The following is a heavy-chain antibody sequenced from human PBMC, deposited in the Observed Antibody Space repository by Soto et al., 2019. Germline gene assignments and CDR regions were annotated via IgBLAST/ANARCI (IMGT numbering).Heavy chain of an antibody. CDR1: GFTFSSYA. V-gene: IGHV3-23*01. D-gene: IGHD5-18*01. CDR3: AKLPYSYGLKVFDY. Sequence: HPGGSLRLSCAASGFTFSSYAMSWVRQAPGKGLEWVSAISGSGGSTYYADSVKGRFTISRDNSKNTLYPQMNSLRAEDTAVYYCAKLPYSYGLKVFDYWGQGTLVTVSS. J-gene: IGHJ4*02. CDR2: ISGSGGST.